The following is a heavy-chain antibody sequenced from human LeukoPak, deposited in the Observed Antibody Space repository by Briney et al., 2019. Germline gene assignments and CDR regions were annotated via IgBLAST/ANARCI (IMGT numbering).Heavy chain of an antibody. CDR3: AKYMQFAPFDS. D-gene: IGHD2-2*01. V-gene: IGHV3-23*01. Sequence: GGSLRLSRAASGFTFSASAMTWVRQAPGKGLEWVAAIFSSGNTYHADSVKCRVTISRDNSKDTLYLQMKSLRVEDTAVYYCAKYMQFAPFDSWGQGTLVTVSS. J-gene: IGHJ4*02. CDR2: IFSSGNT. CDR1: GFTFSASA.